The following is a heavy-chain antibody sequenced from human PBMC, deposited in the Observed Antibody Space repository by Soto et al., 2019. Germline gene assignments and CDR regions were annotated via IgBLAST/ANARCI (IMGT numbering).Heavy chain of an antibody. Sequence: QVQLVQSGAEVKKPGSSVKLSCKASGGTFSSYAISWVRQAPGQGLEWMGGIIPISGTANYAQKFQGRVTITADESTSTAYMELSSLRSEDTAVYCCARELATPTIAVAGPNDYWGQGTLVTVSS. D-gene: IGHD6-19*01. CDR2: IIPISGTA. CDR1: GGTFSSYA. CDR3: ARELATPTIAVAGPNDY. J-gene: IGHJ4*02. V-gene: IGHV1-69*01.